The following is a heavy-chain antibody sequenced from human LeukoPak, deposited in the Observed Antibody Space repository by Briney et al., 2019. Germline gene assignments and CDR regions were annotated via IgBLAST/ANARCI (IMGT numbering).Heavy chain of an antibody. CDR2: IDPNSGVT. Sequence: ASVKVSCKASGGTFSTYAFNWVRQAPGQGLEWLGWIDPNSGVTNFAQKFQGRVAMTRDTSISTAYMELSRLRSDDSAVYYCARAKRLPLDYWGQGTLVTVSS. CDR3: ARAKRLPLDY. D-gene: IGHD1-1*01. V-gene: IGHV1-2*02. J-gene: IGHJ4*02. CDR1: GGTFSTYA.